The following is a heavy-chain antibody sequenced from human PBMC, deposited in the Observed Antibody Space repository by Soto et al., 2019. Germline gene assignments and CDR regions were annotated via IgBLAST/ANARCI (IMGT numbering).Heavy chain of an antibody. D-gene: IGHD6-25*01. CDR3: ARGLAAEGA. V-gene: IGHV1-3*01. J-gene: IGHJ5*02. Sequence: QVQLVQSGAEVKKPGASVKVSCTASGYTFTHYAIHWVRHAPGQRLEWMGFINAGSGNTKYSQTFQGRPTFTKDTSTSTAYMDLSSLGSEDTAIYYCARGLAAEGAWGQGTLVTVSS. CDR2: INAGSGNT. CDR1: GYTFTHYA.